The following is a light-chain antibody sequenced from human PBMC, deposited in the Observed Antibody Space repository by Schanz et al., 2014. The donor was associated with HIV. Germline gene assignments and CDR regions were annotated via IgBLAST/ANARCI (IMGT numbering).Light chain of an antibody. CDR1: SGDVGRYDY. Sequence: QSALAQPPSASGSPGQSITISCTGTSGDVGRYDYLSWYQQHPGQAPKLLIYDVTYRPSGISNRFSGSKSGYTASLTISGLQADDEADYYCSSYTTSSTLVFGGGTKLTVL. CDR2: DVT. V-gene: IGLV2-14*03. CDR3: SSYTTSSTLV. J-gene: IGLJ2*01.